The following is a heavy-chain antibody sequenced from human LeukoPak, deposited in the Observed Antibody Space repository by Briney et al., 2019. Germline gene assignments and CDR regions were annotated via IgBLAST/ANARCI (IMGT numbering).Heavy chain of an antibody. Sequence: GGSLRLSCVASGFTVSSNYMSWVRQAPGKGLEWVSVIYSGGSTYYADSVKGRFTISRDNSKNTLYLQMNSLRAEDTAVYYCARDGYGSGSYLVYWGQGTLVTVSS. CDR3: ARDGYGSGSYLVY. CDR2: IYSGGST. V-gene: IGHV3-53*01. J-gene: IGHJ4*02. D-gene: IGHD3-10*01. CDR1: GFTVSSNY.